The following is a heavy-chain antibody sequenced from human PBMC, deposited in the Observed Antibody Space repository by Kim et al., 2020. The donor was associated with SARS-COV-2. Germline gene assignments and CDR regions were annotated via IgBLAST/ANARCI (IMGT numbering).Heavy chain of an antibody. V-gene: IGHV3-33*01. CDR3: VRDLTYDYSY. Sequence: YANSVKGRFTVPRDNSKSTLYLQMNSLRAEDTAVYYCVRDLTYDYSYWGQGTLVTVSS. J-gene: IGHJ4*02. D-gene: IGHD2-21*01.